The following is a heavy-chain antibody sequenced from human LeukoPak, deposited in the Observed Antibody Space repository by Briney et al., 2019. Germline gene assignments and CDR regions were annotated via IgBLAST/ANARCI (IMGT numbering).Heavy chain of an antibody. CDR3: AKETVVVVIKAFDI. CDR2: ISGSGGST. V-gene: IGHV3-23*01. CDR1: GFTLSSNA. Sequence: YPGGSLRLSCTASGFTLSSNAMHWVRQAPGKGLEWVSAISGSGGSTYYADSVKGRFTISRDNSKNTLYLQMNSLRAEDTAVYYCAKETVVVVIKAFDIWGQGTMVTVSS. J-gene: IGHJ3*02. D-gene: IGHD3-22*01.